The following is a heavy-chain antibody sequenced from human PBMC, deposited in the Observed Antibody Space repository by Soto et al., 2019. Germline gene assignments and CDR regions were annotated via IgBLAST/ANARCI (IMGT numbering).Heavy chain of an antibody. J-gene: IGHJ4*02. D-gene: IGHD3-22*01. Sequence: EVQLVESGGDLVQPGGSLRLSCAASGFTFSSYDMHWVRQATGKGLEWVSAIGTAGDTYYAGSVKGRFTISRENAKNSFYLQMNSLRAGDTAVYYCARGSDYYDISGYLSYYFDYWGQGIVVTVSS. CDR3: ARGSDYYDISGYLSYYFDY. CDR2: IGTAGDT. V-gene: IGHV3-13*01. CDR1: GFTFSSYD.